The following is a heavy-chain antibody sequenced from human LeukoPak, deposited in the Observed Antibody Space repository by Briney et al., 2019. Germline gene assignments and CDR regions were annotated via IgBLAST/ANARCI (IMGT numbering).Heavy chain of an antibody. Sequence: SETLSLTCTVSGGSISSYYWSWIRQPPGKGLGWIGYIYYSGSTNYNPSLKSRVTISVDTSKNQFSLKLSSVTAADTAVYYCARDRASSGYDRDFQHWGQGTLVTVSS. D-gene: IGHD3-22*01. CDR1: GGSISSYY. CDR3: ARDRASSGYDRDFQH. V-gene: IGHV4-59*12. J-gene: IGHJ1*01. CDR2: IYYSGST.